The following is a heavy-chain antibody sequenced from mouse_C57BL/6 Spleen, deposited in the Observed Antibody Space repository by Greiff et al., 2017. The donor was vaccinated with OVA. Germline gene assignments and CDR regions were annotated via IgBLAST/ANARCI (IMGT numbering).Heavy chain of an antibody. CDR2: IYPGDGDT. J-gene: IGHJ2*01. D-gene: IGHD2-5*01. CDR1: GYAFSSSW. CDR3: ARSQAYYSNPFDY. Sequence: VQLQQSGPELVKPGASVKISCKASGYAFSSSWMNWVKQRPGKGLEWIGRIYPGDGDTNYNGKFKGKATLTADKSSSTAYMQLSSLTSEDSAVYFGARSQAYYSNPFDYWGQGTTLTVSS. V-gene: IGHV1-82*01.